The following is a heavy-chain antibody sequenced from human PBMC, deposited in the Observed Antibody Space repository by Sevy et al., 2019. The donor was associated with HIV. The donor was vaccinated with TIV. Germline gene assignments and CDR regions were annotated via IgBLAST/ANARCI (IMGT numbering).Heavy chain of an antibody. CDR1: GGSFSGYY. CDR3: ARARWGSGSYYREPYYFDY. Sequence: SETLSLTGAVYGGSFSGYYWSWIRQPPGKGLEWIGEINHSGSTNYNPSLKSRVTISVDTSKNQFSLKLSSVTAADTAVYYCARARWGSGSYYREPYYFDYWGQGTLVTVSS. D-gene: IGHD1-26*01. J-gene: IGHJ4*02. CDR2: INHSGST. V-gene: IGHV4-34*01.